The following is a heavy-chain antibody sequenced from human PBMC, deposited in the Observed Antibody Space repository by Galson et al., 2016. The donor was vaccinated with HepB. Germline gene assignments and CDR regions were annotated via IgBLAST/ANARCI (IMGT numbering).Heavy chain of an antibody. D-gene: IGHD2-2*03. CDR2: ICGSCGDI. V-gene: IGHV3-23*01. Sequence: SLRLSCAASGFTFKNFGMTWVRQAPGKGLEWVSTICGSCGDIDYADSVQGRFTISRDNSKNTLSLQMNSLRAEATATYYCAIDPSHWIENPFALWGQGTLVTVSS. J-gene: IGHJ4*02. CDR1: GFTFKNFG. CDR3: AIDPSHWIENPFAL.